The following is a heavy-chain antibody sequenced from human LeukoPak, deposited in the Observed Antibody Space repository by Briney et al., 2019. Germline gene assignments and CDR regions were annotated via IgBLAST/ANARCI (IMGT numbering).Heavy chain of an antibody. D-gene: IGHD1-7*01. Sequence: PGGSLRLSCTASGFPFTNYWMTWVRQAPGKGLEWVANIKQDGSENYDVDSVKGRFTISRDNAKNSMSLQMNSLRADDTALYYCARDMKLELPASSGYFYGMDVWGRGTTVTVSS. J-gene: IGHJ6*02. CDR3: ARDMKLELPASSGYFYGMDV. CDR2: IKQDGSEN. V-gene: IGHV3-7*01. CDR1: GFPFTNYW.